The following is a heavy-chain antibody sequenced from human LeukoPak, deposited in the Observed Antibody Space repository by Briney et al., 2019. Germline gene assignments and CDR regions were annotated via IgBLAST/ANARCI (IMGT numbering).Heavy chain of an antibody. Sequence: ASVKVSCKVSGYTLTELSMHWVRQAPGKGLEWMGGFDPEDGETIYAQKFQGRVTITADESTSTAYMELSSLRSEDTAVYYCASITLYYYYGMDVWGQGTTVTVSS. D-gene: IGHD3-3*02. CDR2: FDPEDGET. J-gene: IGHJ6*02. V-gene: IGHV1-24*01. CDR3: ASITLYYYYGMDV. CDR1: GYTLTELS.